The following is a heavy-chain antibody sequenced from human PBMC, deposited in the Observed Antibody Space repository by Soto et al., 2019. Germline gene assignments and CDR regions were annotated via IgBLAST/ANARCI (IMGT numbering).Heavy chain of an antibody. CDR2: IYYSGST. CDR1: VDSISIRSYD. D-gene: IGHD2-21*02. Sequence: PETLSLTCTFTVDSISIRSYDWGWIRQPPGKGLEWIGSIYYSGSTYNNPSLRSRVSMSIDTSKDQFSLKLKSVTAADTALYFCARQRTSVVTKAYFDVWGPGSMVTVSS. CDR3: ARQRTSVVTKAYFDV. V-gene: IGHV4-39*01. J-gene: IGHJ4*02.